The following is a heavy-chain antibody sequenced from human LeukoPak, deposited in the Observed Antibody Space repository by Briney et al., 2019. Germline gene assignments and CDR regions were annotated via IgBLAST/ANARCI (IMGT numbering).Heavy chain of an antibody. J-gene: IGHJ6*03. V-gene: IGHV1-58*02. CDR3: AADLYGGSYGYYYYYMDV. CDR1: GFTFTSSA. CDR2: IVVGSGNT. D-gene: IGHD1-26*01. Sequence: GASVKVSCKASGFTFTSSAMQWVRQARGQRLEWIGWIVVGSGNTNYAQKFQERVTITRDMSTSTAYMELSSLRSEDTAMYYCAADLYGGSYGYYYYYMDVWGKGTTVTVSS.